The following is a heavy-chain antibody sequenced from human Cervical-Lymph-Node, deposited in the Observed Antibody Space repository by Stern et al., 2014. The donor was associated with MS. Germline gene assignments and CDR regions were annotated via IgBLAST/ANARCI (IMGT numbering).Heavy chain of an antibody. D-gene: IGHD5-24*01. J-gene: IGHJ4*02. CDR1: GGSISSGEYY. CDR2: SPYSGTT. Sequence: VQLLESGPGLVKPSETLSLTCAVSGGSISSGEYYWGWIPQSPGKGLDWIGESPYSGTTYYNPSLKSRVTISVDTSKNQFSLKLSSVTAADTAVYYCSRDADAYSLVFGYWGRGTLVTVSS. CDR3: SRDADAYSLVFGY. V-gene: IGHV4-30-4*01.